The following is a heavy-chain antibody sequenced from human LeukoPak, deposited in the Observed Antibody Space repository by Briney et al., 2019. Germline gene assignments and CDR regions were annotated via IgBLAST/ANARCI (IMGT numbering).Heavy chain of an antibody. CDR2: INQDGSEE. CDR1: GFILRSCW. J-gene: IGHJ4*02. Sequence: PGGSLRLSCTASGFILRSCWMMWVRQAAGKGRDWVASINQDGSEERHADSVKGRCTISRDNAKNSVYLQVNSLRAGDTAVDYFPTLTDAVTIFDNSGQATLVTASS. V-gene: IGHV3-7*01. CDR3: PTLTDAVTIFDN. D-gene: IGHD4-17*01.